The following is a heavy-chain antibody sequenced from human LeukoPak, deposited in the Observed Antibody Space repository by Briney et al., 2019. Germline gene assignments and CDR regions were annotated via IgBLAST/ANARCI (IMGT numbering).Heavy chain of an antibody. V-gene: IGHV4-39*07. J-gene: IGHJ6*03. Sequence: KPSETLSLTCTVSGGSISSSTYYWGWIRQPPGKGLEWIGSTYYSGSTNYNPSLKGRVTISVDTSKNQFSLKLSSVTAADTAVYYCARGWAPKAALHVLRYFDWLLGRLYYMDVWGKGTTVTVSS. CDR3: ARGWAPKAALHVLRYFDWLLGRLYYMDV. CDR1: GGSISSSTYY. D-gene: IGHD3-9*01. CDR2: TYYSGST.